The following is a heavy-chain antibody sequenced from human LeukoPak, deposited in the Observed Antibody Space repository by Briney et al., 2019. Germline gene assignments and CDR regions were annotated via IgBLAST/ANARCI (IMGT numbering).Heavy chain of an antibody. CDR2: IYHSGST. D-gene: IGHD3-10*01. V-gene: IGHV4-4*02. Sequence: SGTLSLTRAVSGGSISSSNWGSWVRQPPGKGLEWMGEIYHSGSTNYNPSLKSRVPISVDRSKNQFSPKLGPVTSPDPPVDYASSGITMVSRAMDLWGKGTTVTVSS. CDR1: GGSISSSNW. J-gene: IGHJ6*04. CDR3: SSGITMVSRAMDL.